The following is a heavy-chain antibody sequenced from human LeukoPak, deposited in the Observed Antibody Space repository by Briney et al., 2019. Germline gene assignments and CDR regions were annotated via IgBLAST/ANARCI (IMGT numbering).Heavy chain of an antibody. CDR1: GGSISSGDYY. D-gene: IGHD3-22*01. CDR2: IYYSGST. CDR3: ARDFAYWYYYDSSGYLGDAFDI. Sequence: PSETLSLTCTVSGGSISSGDYYWSWIRQPPGKGLEWIGYIYYSGSTYYNPSLKSRVTISVDTSKNQFSLKLSSVTAADTAVYYCARDFAYWYYYDSSGYLGDAFDIWGQGTMVTVSS. V-gene: IGHV4-30-4*01. J-gene: IGHJ3*02.